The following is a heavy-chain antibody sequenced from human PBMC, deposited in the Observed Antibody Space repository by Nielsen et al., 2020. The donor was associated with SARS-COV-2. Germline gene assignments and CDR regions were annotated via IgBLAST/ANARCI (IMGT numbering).Heavy chain of an antibody. CDR3: AGGGYYYYGMDV. Sequence: GESLKISCAASGFTFSDYYMSWIRQAPGKGLEWVSYISSSGSTIYYADSVKGRFTISRDNAKNSLYLQMNSLRDEDTAVYYCAGGGYYYYGMDVWGQGTTVTVSS. J-gene: IGHJ6*02. CDR1: GFTFSDYY. D-gene: IGHD3-16*01. CDR2: ISSSGSTI. V-gene: IGHV3-11*04.